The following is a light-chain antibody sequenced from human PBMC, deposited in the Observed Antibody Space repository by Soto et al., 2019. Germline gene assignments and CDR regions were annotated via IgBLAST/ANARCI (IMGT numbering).Light chain of an antibody. J-gene: IGLJ1*01. CDR2: EVS. Sequence: QSVLTQPASVSGSPGQSITISCTGTSSDVGGYNYVSWYQQHPGKAPKLMIYEVSNRPSGVSNRFSGSKSGNTASLTISGLQAEDEADYYYSSYTSSSTLNVFGTGTKVTVL. CDR3: SSYTSSSTLNV. V-gene: IGLV2-14*01. CDR1: SSDVGGYNY.